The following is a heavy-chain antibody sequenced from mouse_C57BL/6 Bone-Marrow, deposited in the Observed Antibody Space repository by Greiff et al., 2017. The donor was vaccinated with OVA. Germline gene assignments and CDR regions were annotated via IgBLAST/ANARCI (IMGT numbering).Heavy chain of an antibody. D-gene: IGHD2-14*01. J-gene: IGHJ4*01. CDR3: ARDAGTPYYAMDY. CDR1: GFTFSDFY. CDR2: SRNKANDYTT. V-gene: IGHV7-1*01. Sequence: EVKLVESGGGLVQSGRSLRLSCATSGFTFSDFYMEWVRQAPGKGLGWIAASRNKANDYTTEYSASVKGRFIVSRDTTQSILYLQMNALRAEDTAIYYCARDAGTPYYAMDYWGQGTSVTVSS.